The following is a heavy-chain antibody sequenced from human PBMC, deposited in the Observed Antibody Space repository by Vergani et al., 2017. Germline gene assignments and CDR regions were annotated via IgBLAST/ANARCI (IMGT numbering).Heavy chain of an antibody. D-gene: IGHD2-15*01. CDR1: GFSFPGYA. J-gene: IGHJ6*02. Sequence: EVQLLESGGGLVQPGGSLRLSCEASGFSFPGYAMSWVRQAPGKGLEWVSVIYSGGSTYYADSVKGRFTISRDNSKNTLYLQMNSLRAEDTAVYYCARDRPYCSGGSCYYYYYGMDVWGQGTTVTVSS. CDR2: IYSGGST. CDR3: ARDRPYCSGGSCYYYYYGMDV. V-gene: IGHV3-66*02.